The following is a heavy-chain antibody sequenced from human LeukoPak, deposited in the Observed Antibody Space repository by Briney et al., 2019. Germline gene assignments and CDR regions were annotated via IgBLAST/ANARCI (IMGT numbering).Heavy chain of an antibody. CDR1: GFTFSSYA. Sequence: PGRSLRLSCAASGFTFSSYAMHWVRQAPGKGLEWVAVISYDGSNKYYADSVKGRFTISRDNSKNTLYLQMNSLRAEDTAVYYCARSNYDFWSGYYTALYYFDYWGQGTLVTVSS. V-gene: IGHV3-30-3*01. D-gene: IGHD3-3*01. CDR2: ISYDGSNK. CDR3: ARSNYDFWSGYYTALYYFDY. J-gene: IGHJ4*02.